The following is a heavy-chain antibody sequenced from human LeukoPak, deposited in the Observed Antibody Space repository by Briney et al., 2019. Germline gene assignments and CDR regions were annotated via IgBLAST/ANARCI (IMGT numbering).Heavy chain of an antibody. D-gene: IGHD3-3*01. CDR2: IIPSFGTA. Sequence: ASVKVSCKASGGTFSSYAISWVRQAPGQGLEWMGGIIPSFGTANYAQKFQGRVTITADESTSTAYMELSSLRSEDTAVYYCARGPLKTYDFWSGYYPGVRYYYYMDVWGKGTTVTVSS. CDR3: ARGPLKTYDFWSGYYPGVRYYYYMDV. V-gene: IGHV1-69*13. J-gene: IGHJ6*03. CDR1: GGTFSSYA.